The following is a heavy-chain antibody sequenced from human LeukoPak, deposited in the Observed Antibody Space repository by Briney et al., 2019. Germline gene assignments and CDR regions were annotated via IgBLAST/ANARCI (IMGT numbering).Heavy chain of an antibody. J-gene: IGHJ4*02. Sequence: GGSLRLSCAASGFTFDDYGMSWVRQAPGKGLEWVSGINWNGGSTGYADSVKGRFTISRDNAKNSLYLQMNSLRAEDTAVYYCARDRQFYYDSSGFDYWGQGTLVTVSS. D-gene: IGHD3-22*01. V-gene: IGHV3-20*04. CDR2: INWNGGST. CDR1: GFTFDDYG. CDR3: ARDRQFYYDSSGFDY.